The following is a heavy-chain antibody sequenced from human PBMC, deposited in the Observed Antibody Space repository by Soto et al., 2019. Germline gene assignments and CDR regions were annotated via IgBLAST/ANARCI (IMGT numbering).Heavy chain of an antibody. D-gene: IGHD5-12*01. J-gene: IGHJ4*02. CDR2: ISGSGGST. CDR3: AKGSWRIVAMGIDY. Sequence: EVQLLESGGGLVQPGGSLRLSCAASGFTFSSYAMSWVRQAPGEGLEWVSAISGSGGSTYYADSVKGRFTISRDNSKNTLYLQMNSLRAEDTAVYYCAKGSWRIVAMGIDYWGQGTLVTVSS. V-gene: IGHV3-23*01. CDR1: GFTFSSYA.